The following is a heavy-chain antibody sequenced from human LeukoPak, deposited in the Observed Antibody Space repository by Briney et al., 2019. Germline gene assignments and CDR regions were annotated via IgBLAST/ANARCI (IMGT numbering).Heavy chain of an antibody. CDR1: GFTFSNYW. Sequence: GGSLRLSCAASGFTFSNYWVHWVRQAPGKGLVWVSRINRDGSTTKYADSVKGRFTVSRDNAKNTLNLQMNSLRAEDTAVYYCARDKISGESSDTDNFGQGTLLTVS. V-gene: IGHV3-74*03. J-gene: IGHJ4*02. CDR3: ARDKISGESSDTDN. D-gene: IGHD1-26*01. CDR2: INRDGSTT.